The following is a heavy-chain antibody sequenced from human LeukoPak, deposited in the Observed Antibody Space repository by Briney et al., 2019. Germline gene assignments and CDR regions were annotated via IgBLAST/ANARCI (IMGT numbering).Heavy chain of an antibody. Sequence: GGSLRLSCAASGFTFSSYAMSWVRQAPGKGLEWVSAISGSGGSTYYADSVKGRFTISRDNPKNTLYLQMNSLRAEDTAVYYCAKSTYGYCSSTSCSTPINWFDPWGQGTLVTVSS. V-gene: IGHV3-23*01. D-gene: IGHD2-2*01. CDR1: GFTFSSYA. CDR2: ISGSGGST. J-gene: IGHJ5*02. CDR3: AKSTYGYCSSTSCSTPINWFDP.